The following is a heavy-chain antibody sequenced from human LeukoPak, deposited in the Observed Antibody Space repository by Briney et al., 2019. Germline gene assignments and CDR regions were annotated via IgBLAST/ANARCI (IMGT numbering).Heavy chain of an antibody. CDR2: ISSSSSYI. D-gene: IGHD3-22*01. Sequence: GGSLRLSCADSGSNFEDYGMNWVRQAPGKGLEWVSSISSSSSYIYHADSVKGRFTISRDNARRSLYLQMNSLRAEDTAVYYCARDLLYYDSSGGDYWGQGTLVTVSS. CDR1: GSNFEDYG. J-gene: IGHJ4*02. CDR3: ARDLLYYDSSGGDY. V-gene: IGHV3-21*01.